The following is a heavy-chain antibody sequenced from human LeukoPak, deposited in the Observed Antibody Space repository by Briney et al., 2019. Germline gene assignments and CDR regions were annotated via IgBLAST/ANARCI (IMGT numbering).Heavy chain of an antibody. J-gene: IGHJ4*02. V-gene: IGHV3-21*01. D-gene: IGHD5-18*01. CDR3: ARSEDTAMVFSY. Sequence: GGSLRLSCAASGFTFSSYSMNWIRQAPGKGLEWVSSISSSSSYIYYADSVKGRFTISRDNAKNSLYLQMNSLRAEDTAVYYCARSEDTAMVFSYWGQGTLVTVSS. CDR1: GFTFSSYS. CDR2: ISSSSSYI.